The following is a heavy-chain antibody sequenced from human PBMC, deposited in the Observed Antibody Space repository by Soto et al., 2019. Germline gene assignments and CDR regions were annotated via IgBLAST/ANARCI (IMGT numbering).Heavy chain of an antibody. CDR3: ARGDIVAIFGRDV. CDR2: INPSGGST. Sequence: GASVKVSCEASGYNFTSYYMHWVRQAHGQGLEWMGIINPSGGSTTYAQKFQGRVTMTRDTSTSTVYMELSSLRSEDTAVYYCARGDIVAIFGRDVWGKGTTVSVSS. D-gene: IGHD5-12*01. CDR1: GYNFTSYY. J-gene: IGHJ6*04. V-gene: IGHV1-46*01.